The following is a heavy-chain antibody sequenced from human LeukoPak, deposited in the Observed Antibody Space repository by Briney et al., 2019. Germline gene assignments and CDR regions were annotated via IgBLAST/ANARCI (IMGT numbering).Heavy chain of an antibody. CDR1: GGSISRSSYY. CDR2: IYYSGST. J-gene: IGHJ4*02. V-gene: IGHV4-39*01. Sequence: SETLSLTCTVSGGSISRSSYYWGWIRQPPGKGLEYIGNIYYSGSTDYHPSLKSRVTISVDMSKDQFSLKLSSVTAADTAVYYCARQAAQTYDYWGQGTLVTVSS. CDR3: ARQAAQTYDY.